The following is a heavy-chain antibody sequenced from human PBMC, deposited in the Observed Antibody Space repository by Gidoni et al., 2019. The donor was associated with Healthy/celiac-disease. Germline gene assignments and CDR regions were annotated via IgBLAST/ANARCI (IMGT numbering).Heavy chain of an antibody. CDR3: ARSPYPTYSYGYYYYYGMDV. Sequence: QVQLQESGPGLVKPSQTLSPTCTVSGGSISRGGYYWSWIRQHPGKGLEWIGYIYYSGSTYYNPSLKSRVTISVDTSKNQFSLKLSSVTAADTAVYYCARSPYPTYSYGYYYYYGMDVWGQGTTVTVSS. V-gene: IGHV4-31*03. J-gene: IGHJ6*02. CDR1: GGSISRGGYY. CDR2: IYYSGST. D-gene: IGHD5-18*01.